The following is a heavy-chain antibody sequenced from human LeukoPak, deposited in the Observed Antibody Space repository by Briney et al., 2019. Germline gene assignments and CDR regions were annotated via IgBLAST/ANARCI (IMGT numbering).Heavy chain of an antibody. D-gene: IGHD2-15*01. CDR2: IYHDGTT. J-gene: IGHJ4*02. CDR1: GYSISSGYN. Sequence: SETLSLTCTVSGYSISSGYNWGWIRQPPGKGLEWIASIYHDGTTYYNPSLKSRVTISVDTSKNQFSLKLSSVTAADTAVYYCARFCSGGSCPPSWGQGTLVTVSS. CDR3: ARFCSGGSCPPS. V-gene: IGHV4-38-2*02.